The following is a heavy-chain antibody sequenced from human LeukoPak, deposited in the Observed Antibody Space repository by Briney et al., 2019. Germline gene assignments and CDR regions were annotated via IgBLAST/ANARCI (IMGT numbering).Heavy chain of an antibody. CDR1: AGSIGSSSSD. CDR3: ARGLGDYDFWSGYSNWFDP. J-gene: IGHJ5*02. V-gene: IGHV4-39*07. Sequence: SQCLSLARTVSAGSIGSSSSDWGWIRRPPGKGLELIGSIYYSRRTYYNPSLKSRVTISADTSKNQFSLKLSSVTAADTAVYYCARGLGDYDFWSGYSNWFDPWGQGTLVTVSS. CDR2: IYYSRRT. D-gene: IGHD3-3*01.